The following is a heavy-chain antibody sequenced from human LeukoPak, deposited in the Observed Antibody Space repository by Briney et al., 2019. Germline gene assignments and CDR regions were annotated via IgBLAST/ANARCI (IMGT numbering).Heavy chain of an antibody. CDR1: GFTVSSNY. Sequence: GGSLRLSCAASGFTVSSNYMSRVRQAPGKGLEWVSVIYSGGSTYYADSVKGRFTISRDNSKNTLYLQMNSLRAEDTAVYYCARVYSSGWPSDYWGQGTLVTVSS. CDR3: ARVYSSGWPSDY. D-gene: IGHD6-19*01. V-gene: IGHV3-53*01. CDR2: IYSGGST. J-gene: IGHJ4*02.